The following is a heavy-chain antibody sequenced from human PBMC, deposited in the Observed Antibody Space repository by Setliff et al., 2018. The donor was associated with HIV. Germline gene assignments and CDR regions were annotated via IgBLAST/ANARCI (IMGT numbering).Heavy chain of an antibody. CDR3: ARSTYYYDSSGYDAFDI. Sequence: TLSLTCAVSGYSISSGYYWGWIRQPPGKGLEWIGSIYHSGSTYYNPSLKSRVTISVDTSKNQFSLKLSSVTAADMAVYYCARSTYYYDSSGYDAFDIWGQGTMVTVSS. D-gene: IGHD3-22*01. V-gene: IGHV4-38-2*01. CDR2: IYHSGST. J-gene: IGHJ3*02. CDR1: GYSISSGYY.